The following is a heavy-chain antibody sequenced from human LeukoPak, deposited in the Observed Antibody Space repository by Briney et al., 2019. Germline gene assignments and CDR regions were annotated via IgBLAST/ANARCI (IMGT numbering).Heavy chain of an antibody. V-gene: IGHV3-23*01. J-gene: IGHJ4*02. Sequence: PGGSLRLSCAASGFTFSSYAMSWVRQAPGKGLEWVSAISGSGGSTYYADSVKGRFTISRDNSKNTLYLQMNSLRAEDTAVYYCAKVTVVVVAATPRVPYYFDYWGQGTLVTVSS. CDR3: AKVTVVVVAATPRVPYYFDY. D-gene: IGHD2-15*01. CDR1: GFTFSSYA. CDR2: ISGSGGST.